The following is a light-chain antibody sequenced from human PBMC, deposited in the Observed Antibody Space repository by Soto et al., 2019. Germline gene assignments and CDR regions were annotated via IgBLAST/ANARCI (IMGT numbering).Light chain of an antibody. CDR1: SGRIASNY. Sequence: NFMLTQPHSVSESPGQTVTISCTRSSGRIASNYVQWYQQRPGSAPTPVIYEDNERPSGVPDRFSGSIDSSSNSASLTISGLKTDDEADYYCQSYQSGNVVFGGGTTVTV. CDR3: QSYQSGNVV. V-gene: IGLV6-57*04. CDR2: EDN. J-gene: IGLJ2*01.